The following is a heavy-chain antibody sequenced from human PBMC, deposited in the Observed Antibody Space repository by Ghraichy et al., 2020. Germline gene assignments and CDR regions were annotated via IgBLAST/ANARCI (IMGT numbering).Heavy chain of an antibody. CDR3: ARITIFGVVDKDY. Sequence: ASVKVSCKASGYTFTGYYMHWVRQAPGQGLEWMGWINPNSGSTNYAQKFQGRVTMTRDTSISTAYMELSRLRSDDTAVYYCARITIFGVVDKDYWGQGTLVTVSS. D-gene: IGHD3-3*01. CDR2: INPNSGST. J-gene: IGHJ4*02. V-gene: IGHV1-2*02. CDR1: GYTFTGYY.